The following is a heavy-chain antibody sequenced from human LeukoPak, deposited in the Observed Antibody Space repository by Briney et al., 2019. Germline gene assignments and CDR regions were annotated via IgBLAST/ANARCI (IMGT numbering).Heavy chain of an antibody. Sequence: SETLSLTCTVSGDSISSSSSYWGWIRQPPGKGLEWIGEIYHSGSTNYNPSLKSRVTISVDKSKNQFSLKLSSVTAADTAVYYCARDYYDSSGPQEAFDIWGQGTMVTVSS. CDR2: IYHSGST. CDR1: GDSISSSSSY. V-gene: IGHV4-39*07. CDR3: ARDYYDSSGPQEAFDI. J-gene: IGHJ3*02. D-gene: IGHD3-22*01.